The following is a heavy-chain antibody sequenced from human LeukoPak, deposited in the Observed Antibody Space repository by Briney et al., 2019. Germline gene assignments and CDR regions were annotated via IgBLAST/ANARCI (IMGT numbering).Heavy chain of an antibody. J-gene: IGHJ4*02. D-gene: IGHD1-7*01. CDR1: GFTFSSYW. Sequence: GGSQRLSCAASGFTFSSYWIHWVRHVPGKGLVWVSRIDYDGSITNYADSVKGRFTISRDNARNTLYLQMNSLRVDDTAVYYCVKDLGGNYDYWGQGTLVTVSS. V-gene: IGHV3-74*01. CDR2: IDYDGSIT. CDR3: VKDLGGNYDY.